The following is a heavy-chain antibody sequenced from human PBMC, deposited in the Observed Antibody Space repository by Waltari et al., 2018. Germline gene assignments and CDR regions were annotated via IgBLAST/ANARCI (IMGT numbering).Heavy chain of an antibody. CDR2: IIPIFGTA. J-gene: IGHJ4*02. Sequence: QVQLVQSGAEVKKPGSSVKVSCKASGGTFSSYAISWVRQAPGQGLEWMGGIIPIFGTANYAQKFQGRVTITTDESTSTAYMELSSLRSEDTAVYYCLSSPDDYYDSSGHFDYWGQGTLVTVSS. CDR1: GGTFSSYA. V-gene: IGHV1-69*05. CDR3: LSSPDDYYDSSGHFDY. D-gene: IGHD3-22*01.